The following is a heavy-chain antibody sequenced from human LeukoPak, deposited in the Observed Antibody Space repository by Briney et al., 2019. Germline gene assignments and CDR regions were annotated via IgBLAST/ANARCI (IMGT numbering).Heavy chain of an antibody. D-gene: IGHD2-8*01. CDR2: IGPSGGST. V-gene: IGHV1-46*01. Sequence: SVSLSFTASGYNFIIYYIPCVRWAPGQGLGWMGIIGPSGGSTRYAQKFQDRVSMTSDTSTSTVYMEVSSLKSEDAAVYYCAREDVVLVDAVRYYYYGMDVWGQGTAVTVSS. CDR1: GYNFIIYY. CDR3: AREDVVLVDAVRYYYYGMDV. J-gene: IGHJ6*02.